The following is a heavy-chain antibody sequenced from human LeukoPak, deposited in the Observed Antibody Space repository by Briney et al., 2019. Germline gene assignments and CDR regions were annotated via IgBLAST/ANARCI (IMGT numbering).Heavy chain of an antibody. J-gene: IGHJ4*02. V-gene: IGHV3-49*04. Sequence: PGRSLRLSCRASGFTFGDYAMSWVRQAPGKGLEWVGFIRSKAYGGTTEYAASVKGRFTISRDDSKSIAYLQMNSLKTEDTAVYYCTRQMGWLHFDYWGQGTLVTVSS. D-gene: IGHD5-24*01. CDR1: GFTFGDYA. CDR3: TRQMGWLHFDY. CDR2: IRSKAYGGTT.